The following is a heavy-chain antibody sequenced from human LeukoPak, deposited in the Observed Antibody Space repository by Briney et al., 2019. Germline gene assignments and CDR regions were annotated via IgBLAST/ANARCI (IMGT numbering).Heavy chain of an antibody. V-gene: IGHV1-2*02. CDR3: ARVGRFGESADALDI. CDR2: INPNSGGT. CDR1: VYTFPNDD. J-gene: IGHJ3*02. D-gene: IGHD3-10*01. Sequence: ASVNVSCKASVYTFPNDDINWVREAPGHGLVCMGCINPNSGGTNYAQKFQGRLTMTRDTSISTAYMEMSRLRSDDKAVYYCARVGRFGESADALDIWGQGTMATASS.